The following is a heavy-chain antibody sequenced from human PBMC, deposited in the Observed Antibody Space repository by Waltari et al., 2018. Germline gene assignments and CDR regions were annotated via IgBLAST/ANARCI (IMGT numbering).Heavy chain of an antibody. V-gene: IGHV1-2*02. CDR3: ASVRYAFDI. J-gene: IGHJ3*02. D-gene: IGHD3-16*02. Sequence: QVQLVQSGAEVKKXGASVKVSCXASGYTFTGYYLHWVRQAPGQGLEWMGGINPNSGGANYAQKCKGRVTMTRDTSISTAYMELSRLRSDDTAVYYCASVRYAFDIWGQGTXVTVSS. CDR1: GYTFTGYY. CDR2: INPNSGGA.